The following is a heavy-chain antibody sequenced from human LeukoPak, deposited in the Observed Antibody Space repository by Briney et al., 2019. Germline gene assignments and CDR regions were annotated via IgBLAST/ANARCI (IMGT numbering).Heavy chain of an antibody. J-gene: IGHJ4*02. D-gene: IGHD1-26*01. Sequence: GGSLRLSCAASGFTFSSYAMSWVRQAPGKGLEWVGFIRSKAYGGTTEYAASVKGRFTISRDDSKSIAYLQMNSLKTEDTAVYYCTEGVGAIWYRGQGTLVTVSS. CDR2: IRSKAYGGTT. CDR1: GFTFSSYA. V-gene: IGHV3-49*04. CDR3: TEGVGAIWY.